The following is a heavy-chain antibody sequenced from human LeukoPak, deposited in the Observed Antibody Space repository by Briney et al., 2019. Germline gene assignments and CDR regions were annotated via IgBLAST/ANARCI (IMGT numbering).Heavy chain of an antibody. D-gene: IGHD3-16*02. CDR2: ISSSSSTI. J-gene: IGHJ4*02. V-gene: IGHV3-48*01. CDR3: ARKHVWGSYPYDY. Sequence: GGSLRLSCAAPGFTFSSYSMNWVRQAPGKGLEWVSYISSSSSTIYYADSVKGRFTISRDNAKNSLYLQMNSLRAEDTAVYYCARKHVWGSYPYDYWGQGTLVTVSS. CDR1: GFTFSSYS.